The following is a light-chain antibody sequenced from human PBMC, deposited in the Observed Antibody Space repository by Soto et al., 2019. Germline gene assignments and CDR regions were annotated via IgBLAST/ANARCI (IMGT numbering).Light chain of an antibody. Sequence: QSALTQPAPVSGSPAQSITISCTGTSRDIGGYNYVSWYQQHPGKAPKLMIYDVSNRPSGVSNRFSGSKSGNTASLTISGLQAEDEADYYCSSYTSSSTLYVFGTGTKVTVL. V-gene: IGLV2-14*01. CDR2: DVS. CDR1: SRDIGGYNY. CDR3: SSYTSSSTLYV. J-gene: IGLJ1*01.